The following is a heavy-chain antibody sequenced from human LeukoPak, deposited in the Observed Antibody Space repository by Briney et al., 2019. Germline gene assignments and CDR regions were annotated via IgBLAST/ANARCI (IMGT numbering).Heavy chain of an antibody. CDR2: LFYSGNM. J-gene: IGHJ4*02. V-gene: IGHV4-39*07. D-gene: IGHD5/OR15-5a*01. CDR1: GGSIYTGDYY. Sequence: PSETLSLTCTVSGGSIYTGDYYWAWIRQPPGQGLEWIGSLFYSGNMYYSPSLKSRVTISVDTSKNQFSLSLNSVTAADTAVYYCARENIVSTRDFDFWGQGALGTVSS. CDR3: ARENIVSTRDFDF.